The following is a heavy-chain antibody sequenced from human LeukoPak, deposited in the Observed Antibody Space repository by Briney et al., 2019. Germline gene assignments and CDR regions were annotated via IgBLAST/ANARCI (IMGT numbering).Heavy chain of an antibody. CDR3: AKSGYHGSSGYN. Sequence: GGSLRLSCAASGFTFSSYGMSWVRQAPGKGLEWVSAISGSGGSTYYADSVKGRFTISRDNSKNTLYLQMNSLRAEDTAVYYCAKSGYHGSSGYNWGQGTLVTVSS. J-gene: IGHJ4*02. V-gene: IGHV3-23*01. CDR2: ISGSGGST. CDR1: GFTFSSYG. D-gene: IGHD3-22*01.